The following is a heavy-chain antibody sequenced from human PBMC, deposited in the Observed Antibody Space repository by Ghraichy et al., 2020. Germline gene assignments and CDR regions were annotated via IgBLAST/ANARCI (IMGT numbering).Heavy chain of an antibody. V-gene: IGHV4-39*01. D-gene: IGHD4-23*01. Sequence: ETLSLTCTVSGGSVSSSSYFWAWIRQPPGKGLEWIGNFYYTGSTYYNPSLKSRVTISVDTSKNQFSLNLTSVTAADTSVYYCARRFGGTSRIDYWGRGTLVTVSS. J-gene: IGHJ4*02. CDR2: FYYTGST. CDR3: ARRFGGTSRIDY. CDR1: GGSVSSSSYF.